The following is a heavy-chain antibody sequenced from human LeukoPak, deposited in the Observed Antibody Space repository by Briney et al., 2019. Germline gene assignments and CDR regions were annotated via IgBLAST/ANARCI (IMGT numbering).Heavy chain of an antibody. CDR3: ARGGPVVRGVIPNWFDP. CDR2: MNPNRGDT. V-gene: IGHV1-8*02. D-gene: IGHD3-10*01. J-gene: IGHJ5*02. CDR1: GYTFTSYG. Sequence: ASVKVSCKASGYTFTSYGISWVRQAPGQGLEWMGRMNPNRGDTDYAQKFQGRVTMTRDTSISTAYMELSSLRSEDTAVYYCARGGPVVRGVIPNWFDPWGQGTLVTVSS.